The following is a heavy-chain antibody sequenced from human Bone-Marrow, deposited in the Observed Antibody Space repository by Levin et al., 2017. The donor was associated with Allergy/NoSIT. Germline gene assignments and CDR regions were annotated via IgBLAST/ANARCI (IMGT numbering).Heavy chain of an antibody. D-gene: IGHD5-18*01. CDR1: GASISSYY. Sequence: SETLSLTCTVSGASISSYYWSWIRQPPGKRLEWLGYIWNSGSTNYNPSLKSRVTISIDTSKNQFSLKLNSVTAADTALYYCALMNTALANFDFWGQGTLVTVSS. CDR3: ALMNTALANFDF. J-gene: IGHJ4*02. CDR2: IWNSGST. V-gene: IGHV4-59*08.